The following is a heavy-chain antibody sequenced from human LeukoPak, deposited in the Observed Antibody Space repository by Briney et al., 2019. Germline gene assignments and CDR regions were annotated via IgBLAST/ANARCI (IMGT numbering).Heavy chain of an antibody. D-gene: IGHD2-15*01. V-gene: IGHV4-34*01. CDR2: INNSGST. CDR3: ARGFTPFDY. CDR1: GGSFSGYY. Sequence: SETLSLTCAVYGGSFSGYYWSWIRQPPGKGLEWIGEINNSGSTNYNPSLKSRVTISVDTSKNQFSLKLSSVTAADTAVYYCARGFTPFDYWGQGTLVTVSS. J-gene: IGHJ4*02.